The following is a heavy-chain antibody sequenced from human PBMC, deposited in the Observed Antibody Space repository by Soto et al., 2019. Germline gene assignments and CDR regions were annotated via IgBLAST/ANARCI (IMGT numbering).Heavy chain of an antibody. CDR1: GFTFSSYS. D-gene: IGHD3-22*01. CDR3: ARDKGDYYDSSGYQVDY. CDR2: ISSSSSYI. J-gene: IGHJ4*02. V-gene: IGHV3-21*01. Sequence: PGGSLRLSCAASGFTFSSYSMNWVRQAPGKGLEWVSSISSSSSYIYYADSVKGRFTISRDNAKNSLYLQMNSLRAEDTAVYYCARDKGDYYDSSGYQVDYWGQGTLVTVSS.